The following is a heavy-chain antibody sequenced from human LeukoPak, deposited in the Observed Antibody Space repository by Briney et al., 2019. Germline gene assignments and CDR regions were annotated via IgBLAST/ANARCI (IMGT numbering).Heavy chain of an antibody. J-gene: IGHJ4*01. CDR2: ISSSSAIK. D-gene: IGHD1-1*01. Sequence: HSGGSLRLSCAASGFTFSTYSMTWVRQAPGKGLEWVSFISSSSAIKHYADSVRGRFTISRDSAKNSLFLQMSSLRAEDTAVYYRARSDSTGTNLDYLGQGNLVTVSS. V-gene: IGHV3-48*04. CDR1: GFTFSTYS. CDR3: ARSDSTGTNLDY.